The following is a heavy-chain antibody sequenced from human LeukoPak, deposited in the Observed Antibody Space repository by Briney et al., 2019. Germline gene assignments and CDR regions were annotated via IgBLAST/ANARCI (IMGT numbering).Heavy chain of an antibody. V-gene: IGHV3-13*01. CDR3: VREGTFASPEAGRWIDSFDI. D-gene: IGHD6-13*01. CDR1: GFTFSTYD. CDR2: IGAGGDT. J-gene: IGHJ3*02. Sequence: GGSLRLSCAASGFTFSTYDMHWVRQTTGKGLEWVSAIGAGGDTYYQDSVKGRSTIFRDNANLYLQMNTLRPGDTAVYYCVREGTFASPEAGRWIDSFDIWGQGTMVTVSS.